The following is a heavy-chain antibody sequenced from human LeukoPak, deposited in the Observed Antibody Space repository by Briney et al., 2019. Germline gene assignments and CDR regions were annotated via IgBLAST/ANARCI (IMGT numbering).Heavy chain of an antibody. V-gene: IGHV4-39*01. J-gene: IGHJ5*02. CDR3: TRGAVPSGVNWFDP. D-gene: IGHD1-26*01. CDR2: IYYSGNT. CDR1: GGSISSTGCY. Sequence: SETLSLTCTVSGGSISSTGCYWGWIRQPPGKELEWIGSIYYSGNTYYNPSLKSRVTISVDTSKNRFSLNLNSVSAADTALYYCTRGAVPSGVNWFDPWGQGTLVTVSS.